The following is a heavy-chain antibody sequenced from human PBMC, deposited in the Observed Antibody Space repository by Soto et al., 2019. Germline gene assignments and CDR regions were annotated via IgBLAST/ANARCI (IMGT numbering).Heavy chain of an antibody. J-gene: IGHJ5*02. D-gene: IGHD4-17*01. CDR2: IVGSSGNT. V-gene: IGHV3-23*01. CDR1: GFSLSSNI. CDR3: AKEGPLTTLIDNLFDP. Sequence: PGGSLRLSCAVSGFSLSSNIISWVRQAPGKGLEWVSAIVGSSGNTNYAESVKGRFTISRDSSRNTLYMQMNGLRAEDTAVYYCAKEGPLTTLIDNLFDPWGPGTLVTVSS.